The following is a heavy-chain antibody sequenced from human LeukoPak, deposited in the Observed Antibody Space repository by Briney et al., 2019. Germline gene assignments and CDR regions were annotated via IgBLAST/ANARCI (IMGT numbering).Heavy chain of an antibody. D-gene: IGHD6-19*01. J-gene: IGHJ4*02. CDR3: ARRHSSGWFYY. CDR1: GYSISNGYY. CDR2: IYRSGST. V-gene: IGHV4-38-2*01. Sequence: SETLSLTCAISGYSISNGYYWDWIRQPPGRGLEWIGNIYRSGSTSYNPSLKSRVTISVDTSKNQFSLKVNSVTAADTAVYYCARRHSSGWFYYWGQGTLVTVSS.